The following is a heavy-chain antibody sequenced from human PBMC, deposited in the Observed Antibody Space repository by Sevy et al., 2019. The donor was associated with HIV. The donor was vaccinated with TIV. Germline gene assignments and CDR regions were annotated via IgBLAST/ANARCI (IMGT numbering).Heavy chain of an antibody. Sequence: GGSLRLSCVASGFTFNKYSMSWVRQAPGKGLERVSTLSFGCGQINYADSVKGQFTISRDDSKNTLYLQMNSLRAEDTAVYYCALEGCSRPHDFWGQGTLVTVSS. V-gene: IGHV3-23*01. CDR2: LSFGCGQI. J-gene: IGHJ4*02. CDR3: ALEGCSRPHDF. D-gene: IGHD3-10*02. CDR1: GFTFNKYS.